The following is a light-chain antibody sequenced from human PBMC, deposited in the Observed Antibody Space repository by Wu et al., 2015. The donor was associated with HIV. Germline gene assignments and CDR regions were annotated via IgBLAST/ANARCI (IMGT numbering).Light chain of an antibody. Sequence: DIQMTQSPSTLSASVGDRVTITCRASQSIGTWLAWYQQKPGKAPNLLIYKASSLESGVPSRFSGSGSGTEFTLTISSLQPDDFATYYCQQYNSGLYSFGQGPSWRSN. CDR2: KAS. CDR3: QQYNSGLYS. V-gene: IGKV1-5*03. J-gene: IGKJ2*03. CDR1: QSIGTW.